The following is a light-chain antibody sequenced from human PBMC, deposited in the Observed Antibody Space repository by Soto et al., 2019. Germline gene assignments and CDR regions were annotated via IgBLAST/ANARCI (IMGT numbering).Light chain of an antibody. CDR3: QQYDSYTT. CDR1: QGISSY. Sequence: AIRMTQSPSSLPAATGDRVTITCRASQGISSYLAWYQHKPWKAPKLLIYATYTVQSVVPSRFSGSGSGTDFTLIISCLQCEDFATYLWQQYDSYTTLGPGNQVDI. V-gene: IGKV1-8*01. CDR2: ATY. J-gene: IGKJ3*01.